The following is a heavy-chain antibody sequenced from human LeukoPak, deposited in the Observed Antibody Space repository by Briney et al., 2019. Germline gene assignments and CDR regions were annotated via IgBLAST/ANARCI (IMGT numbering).Heavy chain of an antibody. Sequence: GRSLRLSCTASGFTFGDYAMSWVRQAPGKGLEWVSVIYSGGSTYYADSVKGRFTISRDNSKNTLYLQMNSLRAEDTAVYYCARGRDYGDLYYFDYWGQGTLVTISS. V-gene: IGHV3-53*01. CDR1: GFTFGDYA. CDR3: ARGRDYGDLYYFDY. D-gene: IGHD4-17*01. CDR2: IYSGGST. J-gene: IGHJ4*02.